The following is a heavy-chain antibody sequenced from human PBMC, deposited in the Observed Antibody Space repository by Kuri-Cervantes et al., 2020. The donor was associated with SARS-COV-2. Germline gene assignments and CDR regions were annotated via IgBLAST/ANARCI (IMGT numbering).Heavy chain of an antibody. D-gene: IGHD2-2*01. V-gene: IGHV3-30*04. CDR3: ARGGRYCSSTSCYAHDY. Sequence: GGSLRLSCAASGFTFSSYAMHWVRQAPGKGLEWVAVISYDGSNKYYADSVKGRFTISRGNSKNTLYLQMNSLRAEDTAVYYCARGGRYCSSTSCYAHDYWAREPWSPSPQ. CDR1: GFTFSSYA. J-gene: IGHJ4*02. CDR2: ISYDGSNK.